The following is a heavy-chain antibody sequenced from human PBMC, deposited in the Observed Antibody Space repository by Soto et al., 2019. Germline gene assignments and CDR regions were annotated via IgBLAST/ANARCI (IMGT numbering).Heavy chain of an antibody. J-gene: IGHJ4*02. Sequence: GGSLRLSCAASGFTFSNAWMSWVRQAPGKGLEWVGRIKSKTDGGTTDYAATVKGRFTISRDDSKNTLYLQMNSLKTEDTAVYYCTTQPRRDIVGVVEWDYWGQGTLVTVSS. D-gene: IGHD1-26*01. CDR1: GFTFSNAW. CDR3: TTQPRRDIVGVVEWDY. CDR2: IKSKTDGGTT. V-gene: IGHV3-15*01.